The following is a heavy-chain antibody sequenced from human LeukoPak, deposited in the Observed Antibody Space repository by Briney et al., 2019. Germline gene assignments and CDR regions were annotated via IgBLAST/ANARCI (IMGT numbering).Heavy chain of an antibody. CDR3: ARAAAAGTRY. J-gene: IGHJ4*02. CDR2: IYYSGST. V-gene: IGHV4-31*03. D-gene: IGHD6-13*01. CDR1: GVSISSGGYY. Sequence: SETLSLTCTVSGVSISSGGYYWSWIRQHPGKGLEWIGYIYYSGSTYYNPSLKSRVTISVDTSKNQFSLKLSSVTAADTAVYYCARAAAAGTRYWGQGTLVTVSS.